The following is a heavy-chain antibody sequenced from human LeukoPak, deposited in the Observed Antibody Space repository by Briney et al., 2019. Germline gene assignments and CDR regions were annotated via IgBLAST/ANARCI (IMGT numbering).Heavy chain of an antibody. CDR2: MHAGNGNT. D-gene: IGHD2-21*02. CDR3: AREGSYCVGGDCYSFDF. V-gene: IGHV1-2*02. Sequence: ASLKVSCKASGYRFISHYIHWVRQAPGQGPEWLGWMHAGNGNTRYPEKFEGMVTMTRDTSTNTAYMDLSSLRSDDTAVYYCAREGSYCVGGDCYSFDFWGQGTLVTVSS. CDR1: GYRFISHY. J-gene: IGHJ4*02.